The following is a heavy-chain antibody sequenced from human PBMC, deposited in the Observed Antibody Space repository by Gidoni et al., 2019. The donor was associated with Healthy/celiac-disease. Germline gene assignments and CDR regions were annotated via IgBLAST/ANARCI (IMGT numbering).Heavy chain of an antibody. D-gene: IGHD3-22*01. CDR3: AMTSMIGPGADAFDI. CDR1: GYTFTGYY. J-gene: IGHJ3*02. V-gene: IGHV1-2*02. CDR2: INPNSGGT. Sequence: QVQLVQSGAEVKKPGASVKVSCKASGYTFTGYYMHWVRQAPGHGLEWMGWINPNSGGTNYAQKFQGRVTMTRDTSISTAYMELSRLRSDDTAVYYCAMTSMIGPGADAFDIWGQGTMVTVSS.